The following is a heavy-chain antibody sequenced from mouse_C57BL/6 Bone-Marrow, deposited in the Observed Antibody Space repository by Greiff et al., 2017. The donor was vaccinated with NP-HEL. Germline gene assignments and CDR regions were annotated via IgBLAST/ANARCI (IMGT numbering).Heavy chain of an antibody. D-gene: IGHD2-2*01. CDR2: IDPNSGGT. V-gene: IGHV1-72*01. CDR3: AVYYGYGWGLYAMDY. Sequence: QVHVKQPGAELVKPGASVKLSCKASGYTFTSYWMHWVKQRPGRGLEWIGRIDPNSGGTKYNEKFKSKATLTVDKPSSTAYMQLSSLTSEDSAVYYCAVYYGYGWGLYAMDYWGQGTSVTVSS. CDR1: GYTFTSYW. J-gene: IGHJ4*01.